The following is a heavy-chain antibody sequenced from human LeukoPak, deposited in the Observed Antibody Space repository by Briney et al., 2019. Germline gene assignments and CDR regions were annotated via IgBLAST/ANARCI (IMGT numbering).Heavy chain of an antibody. D-gene: IGHD1-26*01. CDR1: GFTFSNFG. J-gene: IGHJ4*02. CDR3: AKDKGLYGGSYYSDY. Sequence: GSLRLSCAASGFTFSNFGMHWVRQAPGKGLDWVTFIRYDGSNTYYADSVKGRFTISRDNSKNTLYLQMNSLRAEDTAVYYCAKDKGLYGGSYYSDYWGQGTLVTVSS. CDR2: IRYDGSNT. V-gene: IGHV3-30*02.